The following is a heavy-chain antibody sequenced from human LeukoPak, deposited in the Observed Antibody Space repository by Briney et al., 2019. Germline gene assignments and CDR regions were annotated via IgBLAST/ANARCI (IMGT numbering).Heavy chain of an antibody. D-gene: IGHD4-11*01. CDR3: SREGYSCPNWFDT. J-gene: IGHJ5*02. CDR1: GASISSSNYY. Sequence: SETLSLTCAVSGASISSSNYYWGWVRQSPGKGLEWIGNIYSSGNTYYNASLKSRVSTSVDTDKNQISLILTSVTAADTAVYYCSREGYSCPNWFDTWGQGTLVTVSS. V-gene: IGHV4-39*07. CDR2: IYSSGNT.